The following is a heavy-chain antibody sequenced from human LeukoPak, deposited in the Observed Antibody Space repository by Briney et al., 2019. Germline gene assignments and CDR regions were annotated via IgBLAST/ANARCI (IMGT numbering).Heavy chain of an antibody. J-gene: IGHJ6*03. D-gene: IGHD4-17*01. V-gene: IGHV1-18*01. Sequence: GAPVKVSCKASGYTFTSYGISWVRQAPGQGLEWMGWISAYNGNTNYAQKLQGRVTMTTDTSTSTAYMELRSLRSDDTAVYYCARYAVTTGYYYYYMDVWGKGTTVTVSS. CDR2: ISAYNGNT. CDR1: GYTFTSYG. CDR3: ARYAVTTGYYYYYMDV.